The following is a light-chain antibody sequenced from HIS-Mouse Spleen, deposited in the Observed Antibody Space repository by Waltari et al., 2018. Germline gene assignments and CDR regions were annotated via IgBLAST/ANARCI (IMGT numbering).Light chain of an antibody. Sequence: DIQMTQSQSSLSAAVGDRVTITFRASQSISSYLNCYQQKPGKAPKHLIYAASSLQSGVPSRFSGSGSGTDFTLTISSLQPEDFATYYCQQSYSTPQWTFGQGTKVEIK. CDR3: QQSYSTPQWT. CDR2: AAS. CDR1: QSISSY. V-gene: IGKV1-39*01. J-gene: IGKJ1*01.